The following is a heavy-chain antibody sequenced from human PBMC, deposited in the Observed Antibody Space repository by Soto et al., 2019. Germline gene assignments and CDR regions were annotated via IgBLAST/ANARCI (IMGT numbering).Heavy chain of an antibody. CDR2: IYYSGST. V-gene: IGHV4-59*01. CDR3: AVGSSGYYVYFQH. D-gene: IGHD3-22*01. CDR1: GGSISSYY. J-gene: IGHJ1*01. Sequence: WETLSLTGAVSGGSISSYYWSWIRQPPGKGLEWIGYIYYSGSTNYNPSLKSRVTISVDTSKNQFSLKLSSVTAADTAVYYCAVGSSGYYVYFQHWGQGTLVTVSS.